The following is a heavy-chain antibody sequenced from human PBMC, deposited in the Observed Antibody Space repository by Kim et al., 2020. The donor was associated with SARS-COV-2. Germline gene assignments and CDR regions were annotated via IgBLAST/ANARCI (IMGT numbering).Heavy chain of an antibody. CDR2: ISGNGGKT. V-gene: IGHV3-64D*06. CDR3: VKGRGYYHYYGMDV. J-gene: IGHJ6*02. Sequence: GGSLRLSCSASGFTFSSYAMHWVRQAPGKGLEYVSAISGNGGKTYYADSVKGRFTIPRDNSKNTLYLQKSSLRSEDTAVYYCVKGRGYYHYYGMDVWGQGTTVTVSS. CDR1: GFTFSSYA.